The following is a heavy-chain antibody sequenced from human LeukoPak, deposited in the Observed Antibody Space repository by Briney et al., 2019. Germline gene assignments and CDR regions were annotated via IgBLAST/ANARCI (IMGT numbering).Heavy chain of an antibody. CDR1: GFTFSAYD. V-gene: IGHV3-23*01. J-gene: IGHJ4*02. D-gene: IGHD4-17*01. CDR3: ARDRSMTTVTKGLDY. CDR2: IIAGGDRT. Sequence: GGSLRLSCAASGFTFSAYDMAWVIQAPGKGLKWVSAIIAGGDRTEYADSVKGRFTISRDNSKNTLYLQMNSLRAEDTAVYYCARDRSMTTVTKGLDYWGQGTLVTVSS.